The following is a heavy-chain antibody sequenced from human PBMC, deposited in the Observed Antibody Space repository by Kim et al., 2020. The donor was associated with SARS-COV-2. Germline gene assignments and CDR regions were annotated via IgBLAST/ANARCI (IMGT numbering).Heavy chain of an antibody. CDR3: ARDISGSYGGDYYYYYALD. Sequence: ASVKVSCKASGYSFSYYTIHWVRQAPGQRLEWMGWINPGNGNIKYSQKFQGRVTITRDTSASTAYMEVSSLRSEDTAVYSCARDISGSYGGDYYYYYALD. V-gene: IGHV1-3*01. D-gene: IGHD1-26*01. CDR2: INPGNGNI. J-gene: IGHJ6*01. CDR1: GYSFSYYT.